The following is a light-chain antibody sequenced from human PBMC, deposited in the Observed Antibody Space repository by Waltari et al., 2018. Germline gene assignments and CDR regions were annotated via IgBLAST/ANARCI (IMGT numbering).Light chain of an antibody. V-gene: IGKV1-NL1*01. J-gene: IGKJ5*01. CDR2: GAS. CDR3: QQYFGIPIT. Sequence: DIQMTQSPSSLPASLGDRVTIPCRASQGISSSLAWYQKKVGEAPKLLLYGASRLESGVPSRFSGSGSGTVYTLTISRLQPEDFATYYCQQYFGIPITFGQGTRLE. CDR1: QGISSS.